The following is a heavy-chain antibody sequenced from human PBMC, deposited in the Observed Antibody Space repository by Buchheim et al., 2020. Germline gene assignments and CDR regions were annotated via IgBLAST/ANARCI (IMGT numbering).Heavy chain of an antibody. V-gene: IGHV3-48*01. CDR3: ARDTLQQWLAPSAEYFQH. J-gene: IGHJ1*01. D-gene: IGHD6-19*01. CDR1: GFTFSSYS. Sequence: EVRLVESGGGLVQPGGSLRLSCAASGFTFSSYSMNWVRQAPGKGLEWVSYISSSSSIIYYADSVKGRFTISRDNAKNSLYLQMNSLRAEDTAVYYCARDTLQQWLAPSAEYFQHWGQGTL. CDR2: ISSSSSII.